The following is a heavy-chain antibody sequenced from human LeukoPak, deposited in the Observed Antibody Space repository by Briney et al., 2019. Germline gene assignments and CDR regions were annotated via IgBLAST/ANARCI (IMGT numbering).Heavy chain of an antibody. CDR2: IYYSGST. D-gene: IGHD4-17*01. CDR1: GGSISSGDYY. Sequence: SETLSLTCTVSGGSISSGDYYWSWIRQPPGKGLEWIGYIYYSGSTYYNPSLKSRVSISVDTSKNQFSLKLSSVTAADTAVYYCATVDGDYAFDYWGQGTLVTVSS. V-gene: IGHV4-30-4*01. CDR3: ATVDGDYAFDY. J-gene: IGHJ4*02.